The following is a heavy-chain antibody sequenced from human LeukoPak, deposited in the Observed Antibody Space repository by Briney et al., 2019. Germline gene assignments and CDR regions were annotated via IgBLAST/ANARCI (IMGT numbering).Heavy chain of an antibody. CDR1: GYSISSGYY. J-gene: IGHJ5*02. CDR3: AREGPNYYDSSGYYYP. D-gene: IGHD3-22*01. CDR2: IYHSGST. Sequence: SETLSLTCTVSGYSISSGYYWGWIRQPPGKGLEWIGSIYHSGSTYYNPSLKSRVTISADTSKNQFSLKLSSVTAADTAVYYCAREGPNYYDSSGYYYPWGQGTLVTVSS. V-gene: IGHV4-38-2*02.